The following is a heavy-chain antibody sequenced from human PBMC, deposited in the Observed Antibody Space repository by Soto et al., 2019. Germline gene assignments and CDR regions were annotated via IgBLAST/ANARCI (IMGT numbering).Heavy chain of an antibody. Sequence: EVQLVESGGGLVEPGGSLRLSCVASGFTFSSYSMSWVRQAPGKGLEWVSSIHSSSSYIYYAASVKGRFTVYRDNVKNLLFLRRINLRAEDTGMYYWARDVGVEQVANPLLKLDGFDAWGQGALFNVSS. J-gene: IGHJ5*02. CDR3: ARDVGVEQVANPLLKLDGFDA. CDR2: IHSSSSYI. V-gene: IGHV3-21*06. D-gene: IGHD3-16*01. CDR1: GFTFSSYS.